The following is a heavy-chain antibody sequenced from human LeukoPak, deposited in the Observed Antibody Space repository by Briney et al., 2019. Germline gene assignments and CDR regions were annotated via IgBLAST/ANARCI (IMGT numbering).Heavy chain of an antibody. D-gene: IGHD4-17*01. Sequence: SQTLSLTCTVSGGSISSGGYYWSWIRQHPGKGLEWIGYIYYSGSTYYNPSLKSRVTISVDTSKNQFSLKLSSVTAADTAVYHCARERTTVTSNYWGQGTLVTVSS. CDR3: ARERTTVTSNY. V-gene: IGHV4-31*03. CDR2: IYYSGST. J-gene: IGHJ4*02. CDR1: GGSISSGGYY.